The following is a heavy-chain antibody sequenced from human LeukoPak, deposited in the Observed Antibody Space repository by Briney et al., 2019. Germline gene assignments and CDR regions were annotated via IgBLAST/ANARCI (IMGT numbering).Heavy chain of an antibody. CDR2: ISSSSSYI. J-gene: IGHJ4*02. Sequence: PGGSLRLSCAASGFTFSSYSMNWVRQAPGKGLEWVSSISSSSSYIYYADSVKGRFTISRDNAKNSLYLQMNSLRAEDTAVYYCARDNMIVEAVLYYFDYWGQGTLVTVSS. CDR1: GFTFSSYS. CDR3: ARDNMIVEAVLYYFDY. V-gene: IGHV3-21*01. D-gene: IGHD3-22*01.